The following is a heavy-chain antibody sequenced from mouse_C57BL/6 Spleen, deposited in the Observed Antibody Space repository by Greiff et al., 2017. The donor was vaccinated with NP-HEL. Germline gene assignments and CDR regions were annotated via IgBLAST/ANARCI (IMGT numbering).Heavy chain of an antibody. CDR2: IDPANGNT. V-gene: IGHV14-3*01. CDR3: GGADYYDYSMDY. J-gene: IGHJ2*01. CDR1: GFTFTNTY. D-gene: IGHD1-1*01. Sequence: EVQLQQSVAELVRPGASVKLSCTASGFTFTNTYMHWVKQRPEQGLEWIGRIDPANGNTTYAPKFKGKATLTADTSSNTAYLQLSSLTSEDAAIYCSGGADYYDYSMDYWGQGTTLTVSS.